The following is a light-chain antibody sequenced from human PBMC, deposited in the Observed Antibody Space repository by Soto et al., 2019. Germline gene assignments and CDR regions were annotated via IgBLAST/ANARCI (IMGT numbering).Light chain of an antibody. CDR3: QQYNNWPLT. J-gene: IGKJ4*01. Sequence: EIVMTQSPATLSVSPGERATLSCRASQSVSSNLAWYQQKPGQAPRLLIYGASTRATGIPVRFGGSGSGTEFTLTISSLQSEDFAVYYCQQYNNWPLTFGGGTKVEIK. V-gene: IGKV3-15*01. CDR1: QSVSSN. CDR2: GAS.